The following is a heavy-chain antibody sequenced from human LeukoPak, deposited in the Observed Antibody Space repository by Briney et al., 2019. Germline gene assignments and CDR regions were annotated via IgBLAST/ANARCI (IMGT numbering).Heavy chain of an antibody. CDR2: IIPIFGTA. V-gene: IGHV1-69*05. J-gene: IGHJ4*02. CDR1: VGTFSSYA. Sequence: GASVKVSRKASVGTFSSYAFNWVRQAPAQGLEWMGGIIPIFGTANYAQKFQGRVTITTDESTSTAYMELRSLRSEDTAVYYCAREPRGNTAMGLDYWGQGTLVTVSS. D-gene: IGHD5-18*01. CDR3: AREPRGNTAMGLDY.